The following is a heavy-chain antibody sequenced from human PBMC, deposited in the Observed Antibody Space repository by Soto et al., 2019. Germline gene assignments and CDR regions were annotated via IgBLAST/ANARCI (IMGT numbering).Heavy chain of an antibody. CDR3: AKDLGDYYYYYGMDV. Sequence: VGSLRPSCTASGFTFSSYGMPWVRQAPGKGLEWVAVISYDGSNKYYADSVKGRFTISRDNSKNTLYLQMNSLRAEDTAVYYCAKDLGDYYYYYGMDVWGQGTTVTVSS. V-gene: IGHV3-30*18. D-gene: IGHD4-17*01. CDR2: ISYDGSNK. J-gene: IGHJ6*02. CDR1: GFTFSSYG.